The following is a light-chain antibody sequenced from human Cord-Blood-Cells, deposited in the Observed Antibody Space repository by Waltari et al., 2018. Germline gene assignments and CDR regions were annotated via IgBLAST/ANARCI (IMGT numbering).Light chain of an antibody. CDR1: QSISSY. V-gene: IGKV1-39*01. J-gene: IGKJ2*03. CDR3: QQSYSTLPMYS. Sequence: GDRVTITCRASQSISSYLNWYQQKPGKAPKLLIYAASSLQSGVPSRFSGSGSGTDFTLTISSLQPEDFATYYCQQSYSTLPMYSFGQGTKLEIK. CDR2: AAS.